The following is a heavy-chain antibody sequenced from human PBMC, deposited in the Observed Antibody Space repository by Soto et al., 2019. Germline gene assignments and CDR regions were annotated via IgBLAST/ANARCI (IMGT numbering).Heavy chain of an antibody. CDR1: GGSISSYY. V-gene: IGHV4-59*01. Sequence: SEALSLTCTVSGGSISSYYWSWIRQPPGKGLEWIGYIYYSGGTNYNPSLKSRVTISVDTSKNQFSLKLSSVTAADTAVYYCARDYGSGSPPSYYYYYGMDVWGQGTTVTSP. D-gene: IGHD3-10*01. CDR3: ARDYGSGSPPSYYYYYGMDV. J-gene: IGHJ6*02. CDR2: IYYSGGT.